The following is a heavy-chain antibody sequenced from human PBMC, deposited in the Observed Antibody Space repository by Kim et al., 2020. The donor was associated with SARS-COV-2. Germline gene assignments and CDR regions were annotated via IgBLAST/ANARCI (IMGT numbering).Heavy chain of an antibody. CDR3: ARPFHLVVVSAACLA. J-gene: IGHJ5*02. Sequence: SETLSLTCTVSGGSISSSSYYWGWIRQPPGKGLEWIGSIYYSGSTYYNPSLKSRVTISVDTSKNQFSLKLSSVTAADTAVYYCARPFHLVVVSAACLAWGQGTLVTVSS. V-gene: IGHV4-39*01. D-gene: IGHD2-2*01. CDR2: IYYSGST. CDR1: GGSISSSSYY.